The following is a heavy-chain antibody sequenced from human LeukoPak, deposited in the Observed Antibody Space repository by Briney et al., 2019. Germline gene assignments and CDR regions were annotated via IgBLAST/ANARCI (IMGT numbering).Heavy chain of an antibody. D-gene: IGHD3-16*01. Sequence: GRSLRLSCAASGFTFSSYGMHWVRQAPGKGLEWVAVISYDGSNKYYADSVKGRFTISRDNSKNTLYLQMNSLRAEDTAVYYCANMNYHYYGMGVWGQGTTVTVSS. J-gene: IGHJ6*02. V-gene: IGHV3-30*18. CDR1: GFTFSSYG. CDR3: ANMNYHYYGMGV. CDR2: ISYDGSNK.